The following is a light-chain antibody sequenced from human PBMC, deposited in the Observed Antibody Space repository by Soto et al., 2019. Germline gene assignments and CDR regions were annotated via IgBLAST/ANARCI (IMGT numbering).Light chain of an antibody. V-gene: IGKV1-5*03. CDR1: QRFSSC. Sequence: DIQMTQSPSTLSASVGDRVTITCRASQRFSSCLAWYQQKPGKAPKFLIYKASSLESGVPSRFSGSGSGKEFTLTISSLQTEDYATYYCAQYASWYTFGHGNKL. CDR2: KAS. CDR3: AQYASWYT. J-gene: IGKJ2*01.